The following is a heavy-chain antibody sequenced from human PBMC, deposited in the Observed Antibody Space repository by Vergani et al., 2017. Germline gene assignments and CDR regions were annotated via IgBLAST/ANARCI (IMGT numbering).Heavy chain of an antibody. CDR2: IYYSGST. D-gene: IGHD6-13*01. CDR1: GGSISSYY. J-gene: IGHJ4*02. Sequence: QVQLQESGPGLVKPSETLSLTCTVSGGSISSYYWSWIRQPPGKGLEWIGYIYYSGSTNYNPSLKSLVTISVDTSKNQFSLKLSSVTAADTAVYYCARVPWGIPYFDYWGQGTLVTVSS. CDR3: ARVPWGIPYFDY. V-gene: IGHV4-59*01.